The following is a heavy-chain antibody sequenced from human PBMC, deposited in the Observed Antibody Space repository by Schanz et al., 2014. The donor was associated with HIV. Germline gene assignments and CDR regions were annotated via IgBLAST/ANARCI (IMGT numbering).Heavy chain of an antibody. CDR3: ARDTAEVDTAMANYYYYGLDV. CDR1: GYTFISYD. V-gene: IGHV1-8*01. CDR2: MNPNSGNT. D-gene: IGHD5-18*01. J-gene: IGHJ6*02. Sequence: QVQLVQSGAEVKKPGASVKVSCKASGYTFISYDINWVRQASGQGLEWMGWMNPNSGNTGYAQKFQGRVTMTRNTSISTAYMELSSLRSDDTAVYYCARDTAEVDTAMANYYYYGLDVWGQGTTVTVSS.